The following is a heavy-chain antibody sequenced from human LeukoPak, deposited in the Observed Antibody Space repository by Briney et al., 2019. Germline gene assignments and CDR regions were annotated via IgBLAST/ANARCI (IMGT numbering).Heavy chain of an antibody. CDR3: AREDMWAFDM. J-gene: IGHJ3*02. V-gene: IGHV3-7*01. CDR2: IKPDGSDK. Sequence: GGSLRLSCAASGFIFSHYWMSWVRQAPGKGLEWVANIKPDGSDKDYIDSVKGRFTMSRDNAKNALYLQMDSLRAEDTAVYYCAREDMWAFDMWGQGTMVTVSS. CDR1: GFIFSHYW. D-gene: IGHD2-15*01.